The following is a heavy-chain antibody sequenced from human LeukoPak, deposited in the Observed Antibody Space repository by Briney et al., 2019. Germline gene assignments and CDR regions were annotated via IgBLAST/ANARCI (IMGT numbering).Heavy chain of an antibody. V-gene: IGHV3-33*08. Sequence: GGSLRLSCAASGFTFSSYAMSWVRQAPGKGLEWVAVIWYDGSNKYYANSVKGRFTISRDNSKNTLYLQMNNLRADDTAVYYCARDQAVTPLDYWGQGTLVTVSS. J-gene: IGHJ4*02. CDR3: ARDQAVTPLDY. D-gene: IGHD4-17*01. CDR1: GFTFSSYA. CDR2: IWYDGSNK.